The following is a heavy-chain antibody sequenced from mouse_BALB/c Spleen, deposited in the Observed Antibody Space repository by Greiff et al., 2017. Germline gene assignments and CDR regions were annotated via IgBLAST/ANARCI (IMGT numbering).Heavy chain of an antibody. CDR3: ARGILRPLMDY. V-gene: IGHV1-12*01. CDR2: IYPGNGDT. D-gene: IGHD1-2*01. J-gene: IGHJ4*01. CDR1: GYTFTSYN. Sequence: QVQLQQPGAELVKPGASVKMSCKASGYTFTSYNMHWVKQTPGQGLEWIGAIYPGNGDTSYNQKFKGKATLTADKSSSTAYMQLSSLTSEDSAVYYCARGILRPLMDYWGQGTSVTVSS.